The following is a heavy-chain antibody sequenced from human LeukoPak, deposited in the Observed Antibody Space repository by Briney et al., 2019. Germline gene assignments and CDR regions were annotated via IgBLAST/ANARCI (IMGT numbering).Heavy chain of an antibody. CDR1: GCIFDDYT. CDR2: ISWDGGRT. D-gene: IGHD2-2*01. J-gene: IGHJ3*02. CDR3: TKDISASTWGNAFDI. V-gene: IGHV3-43*01. Sequence: GGSLRLSCAASGCIFDDYTMHWVRQAPGKGLDWVSLISWDGGRTYYADSVKGRFTISRDNSKNSLYLQMNSLRTEDTALYYCTKDISASTWGNAFDIWGQGTMVTVSS.